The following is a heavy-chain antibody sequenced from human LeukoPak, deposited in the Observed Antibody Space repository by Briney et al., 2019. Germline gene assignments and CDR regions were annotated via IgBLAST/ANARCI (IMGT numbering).Heavy chain of an antibody. CDR3: ARDRITMVRGVIHDLNY. CDR2: INPNSGGT. J-gene: IGHJ4*02. Sequence: ASVKVSCKASGYTFTGYYMHWVRQAPGQGLEWMGWINPNSGGTNYAQKFQGRVTMTRDTSISTAYMELSRLRSDDTAVYYSARDRITMVRGVIHDLNYWGQGTLVTVSS. D-gene: IGHD3-10*01. CDR1: GYTFTGYY. V-gene: IGHV1-2*02.